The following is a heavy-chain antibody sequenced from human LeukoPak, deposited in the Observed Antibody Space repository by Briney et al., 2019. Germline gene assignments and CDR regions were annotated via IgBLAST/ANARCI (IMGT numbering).Heavy chain of an antibody. J-gene: IGHJ6*02. Sequence: SVKVSCKASGGTFSSYAISWVRQAPGQGLEWMGRIIPILGIANYAQKFQGRVTITADKSTSTAYMELSSLRSEDTAVYYCAEGYCSSTSCSYYYYGMDVWGQGTTVTVSS. CDR2: IIPILGIA. CDR3: AEGYCSSTSCSYYYYGMDV. V-gene: IGHV1-69*04. D-gene: IGHD2-2*01. CDR1: GGTFSSYA.